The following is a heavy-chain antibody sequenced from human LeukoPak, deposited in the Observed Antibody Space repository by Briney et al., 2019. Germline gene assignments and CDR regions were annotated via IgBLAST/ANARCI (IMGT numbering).Heavy chain of an antibody. J-gene: IGHJ6*03. Sequence: GGSLRLSCAASGFTFSSYSMNWVRQAPGKGLEWVSSISSSSSYIYYADSVKGRFTISRDNAKNSLYLQMNSLRAEDTAVYYCARDLGRRGNYYGSGYGYYMDVWGKGTTVTISS. D-gene: IGHD3-10*01. CDR3: ARDLGRRGNYYGSGYGYYMDV. V-gene: IGHV3-21*01. CDR1: GFTFSSYS. CDR2: ISSSSSYI.